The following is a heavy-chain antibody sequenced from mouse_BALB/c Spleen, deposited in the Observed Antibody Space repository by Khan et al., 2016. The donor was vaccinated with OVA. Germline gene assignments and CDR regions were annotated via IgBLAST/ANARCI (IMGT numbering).Heavy chain of an antibody. Sequence: QVQLKQSGAALAKPGAPVKMSCKASGYTFSTYWMHWVKQRPGQGLEWIGYINPTSGYTDYNEKFKDKATLSADKSSSTAYMQLSRLTSEDSAVYYSTRDRIDYWGQGTTLTISS. J-gene: IGHJ2*01. CDR1: GYTFSTYW. CDR2: INPTSGYT. CDR3: TRDRIDY. V-gene: IGHV1-7*01.